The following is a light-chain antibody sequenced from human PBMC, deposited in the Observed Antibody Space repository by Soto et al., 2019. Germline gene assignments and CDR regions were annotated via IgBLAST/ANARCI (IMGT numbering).Light chain of an antibody. CDR1: SSNIGAGYD. CDR3: QSNDNGLSGSDV. CDR2: GDS. Sequence: QSVLTQPPSVSGAPGQRVTISCTGSSSNIGAGYDVNWYQQLPGTAPKLLIFGDSNRPSGVPDRFSGSKSGTSASLVITGLQADDEADYYCQSNDNGLSGSDVFGTGTKVTVL. J-gene: IGLJ1*01. V-gene: IGLV1-40*01.